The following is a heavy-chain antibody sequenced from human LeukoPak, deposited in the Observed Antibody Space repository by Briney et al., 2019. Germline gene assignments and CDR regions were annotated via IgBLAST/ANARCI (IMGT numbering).Heavy chain of an antibody. Sequence: SETLSLTCTVSGGSISSYYWSWIRQPAGKGLEWSGRIYTSGSTNYNPSLKSRVTMSVDTSKNQFSLKLSSVTAADTAVYYCARGRLYYDILTGYQEVGWFDPWGQGTLVTVSS. CDR3: ARGRLYYDILTGYQEVGWFDP. V-gene: IGHV4-4*07. CDR1: GGSISSYY. J-gene: IGHJ5*02. D-gene: IGHD3-9*01. CDR2: IYTSGST.